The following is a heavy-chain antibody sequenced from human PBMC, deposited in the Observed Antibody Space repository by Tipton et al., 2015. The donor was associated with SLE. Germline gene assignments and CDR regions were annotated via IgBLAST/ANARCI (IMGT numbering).Heavy chain of an antibody. V-gene: IGHV1-2*02. CDR2: INPNSGVT. CDR3: ARDLAVEGEYSDGFD. D-gene: IGHD5-18*01. J-gene: IGHJ4*02. Sequence: QVQLVQSGAEVKKPGASVKVSCKASGYSFTGHYLHWVRQAPGQGLEWMGEINPNSGVTKYAQRSPGRVTMTRDTSISTAYMEVTGLRSDDTAVYYCARDLAVEGEYSDGFDWGQGTLVTVSS. CDR1: GYSFTGHY.